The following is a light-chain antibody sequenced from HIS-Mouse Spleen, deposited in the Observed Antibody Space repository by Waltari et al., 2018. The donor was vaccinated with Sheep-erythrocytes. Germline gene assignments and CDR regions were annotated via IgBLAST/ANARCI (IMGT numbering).Light chain of an antibody. CDR1: QGISSA. CDR2: DAS. Sequence: AIQLTQSPSSLSASVGDRVTIPCRASQGISSALAWYQQKPGKTPKLLIYDASSVESGVPSRFSGSGSGTDFTLTISSLQPEDFATYYCQQFNSHPMYTFGQGTKLEIK. CDR3: QQFNSHPMYT. V-gene: IGKV1-13*02. J-gene: IGKJ2*01.